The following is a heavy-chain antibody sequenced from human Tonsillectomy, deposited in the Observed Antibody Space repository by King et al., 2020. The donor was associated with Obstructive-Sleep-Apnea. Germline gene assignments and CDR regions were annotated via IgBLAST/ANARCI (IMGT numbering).Heavy chain of an antibody. CDR3: ARGYDYGGNSY. D-gene: IGHD4-23*01. V-gene: IGHV4-59*01. CDR2: IYYSGST. CDR1: GGSISRYF. J-gene: IGHJ4*02. Sequence: QLQESGPGLVKPSETLSLTCTVSGGSISRYFWSWIRQPPGKGLEWIGYIYYSGSTNYNPSLKSRVTISVDTSKNQFSLKLSSVTAADTAVYYCARGYDYGGNSYWGQGTLVTVSS.